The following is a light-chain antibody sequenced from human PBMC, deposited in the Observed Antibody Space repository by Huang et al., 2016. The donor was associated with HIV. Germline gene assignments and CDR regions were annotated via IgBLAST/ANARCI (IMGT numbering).Light chain of an antibody. CDR1: QTVNRN. CDR3: QQYDTWPPVSS. Sequence: EVVMTQSPVTLSASPGEGVTLSCRASQTVNRNLAWYQQKPGQVPRLLIYGASNRATGIPARFTGSGSGTEFTLTINSLHSEDFAVYYCQQYDTWPPVSSFGQGTKLVTK. V-gene: IGKV3-15*01. CDR2: GAS. J-gene: IGKJ2*01.